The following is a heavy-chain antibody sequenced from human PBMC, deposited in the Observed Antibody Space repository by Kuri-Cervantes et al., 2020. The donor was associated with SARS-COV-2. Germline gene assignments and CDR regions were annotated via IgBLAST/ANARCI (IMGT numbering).Heavy chain of an antibody. CDR1: GFTFSSYG. J-gene: IGHJ4*02. Sequence: GESLKISCAASGFTFSSYGMHWVRQAPGKGLEWVAVIWYDGSNKYYADSVKGRFTISRDNSKNTVSLQMDSLRAEDTAVYYCARDSGPLRYSYFDYWGLGALVTVSS. CDR3: ARDSGPLRYSYFDY. D-gene: IGHD3-9*01. V-gene: IGHV3-33*01. CDR2: IWYDGSNK.